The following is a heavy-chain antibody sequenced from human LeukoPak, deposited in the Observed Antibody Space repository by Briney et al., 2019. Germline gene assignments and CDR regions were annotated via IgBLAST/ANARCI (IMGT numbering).Heavy chain of an antibody. Sequence: SETLSLTCAVYGGSFSGYYWSWIRQPPGEGLEWIGEINHSGSTNYNPSLKSRVTISVDTSKNQFSLKLSSVTAADTAVYYCARGSLNLRYFDWLRPKYWGQGTLVTVSS. V-gene: IGHV4-34*01. J-gene: IGHJ4*02. CDR3: ARGSLNLRYFDWLRPKY. D-gene: IGHD3-9*01. CDR1: GGSFSGYY. CDR2: INHSGST.